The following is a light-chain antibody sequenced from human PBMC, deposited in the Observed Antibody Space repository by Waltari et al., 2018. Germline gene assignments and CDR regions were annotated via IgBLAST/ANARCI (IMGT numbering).Light chain of an antibody. CDR3: LLYYGGPWV. V-gene: IGLV7-43*01. J-gene: IGLJ3*02. CDR2: STS. CDR1: TGAVSSDHH. Sequence: QTVVTQAPSLTVSPGGTVPLTCPSSTGAVSSDHHPNWLQQKPGQAPRALIHSTSVRYSWTPTRFSGSLLGDKAALTLSGVQPEDEADYYCLLYYGGPWVFGGGTKVTVL.